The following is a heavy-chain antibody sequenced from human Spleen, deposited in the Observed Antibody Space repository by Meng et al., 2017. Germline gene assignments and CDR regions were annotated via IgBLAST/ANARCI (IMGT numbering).Heavy chain of an antibody. CDR3: ARGLLLAALRN. CDR2: INHSGST. CDR1: CDSSIDNS. J-gene: IGHJ4*02. V-gene: IGHV4-34*01. D-gene: IGHD6-6*01. Sequence: VKLTRWLACGLSPCKPRSRARVTFCDSSIDNSLSSIRQPPRKGLEWVWEINHSGSTNYNPSLESRATISVDTSQNNLSPKLSSVTAADSAVYYCARGLLLAALRNWGQGTLVTVSS.